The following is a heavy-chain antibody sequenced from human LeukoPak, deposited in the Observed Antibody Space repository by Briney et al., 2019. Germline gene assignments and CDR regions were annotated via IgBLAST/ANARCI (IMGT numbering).Heavy chain of an antibody. CDR2: IKSKTDGGTT. Sequence: GGSLRLSCAASGFTFSNAWMSWVRQAPGKGLEWVGRIKSKTDGGTTDYAAPVKGRFTISKDDSKNTLYLQMNSLKTEDTAVYYCTTDTVAVAPPGYWGQGTLVTVSS. V-gene: IGHV3-15*01. CDR1: GFTFSNAW. J-gene: IGHJ4*02. CDR3: TTDTVAVAPPGY. D-gene: IGHD6-19*01.